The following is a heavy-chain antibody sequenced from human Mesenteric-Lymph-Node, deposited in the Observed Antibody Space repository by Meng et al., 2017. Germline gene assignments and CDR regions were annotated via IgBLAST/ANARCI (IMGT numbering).Heavy chain of an antibody. V-gene: IGHV4-61*01. J-gene: IGHJ6*02. Sequence: SETMSLTCTVSGASVSRDTYYWSWIRQTPGKGLEWIGEIYYSGSTIYNPSLKSRVAISVDTSKNQFSLKLSSATAADTAVYYCAIFCRSSSLCTKDGYYYYGMDVWGHGTTVTVSS. CDR1: GASVSRDTYY. CDR2: IYYSGST. CDR3: AIFCRSSSLCTKDGYYYYGMDV. D-gene: IGHD3-9*01.